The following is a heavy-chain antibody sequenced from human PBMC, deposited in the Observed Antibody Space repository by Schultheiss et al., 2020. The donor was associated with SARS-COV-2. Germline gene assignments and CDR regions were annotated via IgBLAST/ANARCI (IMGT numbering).Heavy chain of an antibody. V-gene: IGHV4-61*05. J-gene: IGHJ4*02. CDR1: GYSISSGYY. CDR2: IYYSGST. Sequence: SETLSLTCTVSGYSISSGYYWGWIRQPPGKGLEWIGYIYYSGSTNYNPSLKSRVTISVDTSKNQFSLKLSSVTAADTAVYYCARSYSYGETFDYWGQGTLVTVSS. D-gene: IGHD5-18*01. CDR3: ARSYSYGETFDY.